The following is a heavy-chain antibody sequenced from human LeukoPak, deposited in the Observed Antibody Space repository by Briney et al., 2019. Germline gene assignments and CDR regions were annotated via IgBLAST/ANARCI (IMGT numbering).Heavy chain of an antibody. CDR1: GGSFSGYY. Sequence: KPSETLSLTCAVYGGSFSGYYWSWIRQPPGKGLEWIGEINHSGSTNYNPSLKSRVTISVDTSKNQFSLKLSSVTAADTAVYYCAREGYDSSAPVGYYFDYWGQGTLVTVSS. V-gene: IGHV4-34*01. D-gene: IGHD3-22*01. CDR2: INHSGST. CDR3: AREGYDSSAPVGYYFDY. J-gene: IGHJ4*02.